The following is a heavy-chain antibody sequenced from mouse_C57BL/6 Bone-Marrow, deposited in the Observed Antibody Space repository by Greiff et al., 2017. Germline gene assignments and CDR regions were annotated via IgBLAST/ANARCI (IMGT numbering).Heavy chain of an antibody. CDR1: GYTFTSYG. D-gene: IGHD1-1*01. CDR2: IYPRSGNT. Sequence: VNVVESGAELARPGASVKLSCKASGYTFTSYGISWVKQRTGQGLEWIGEIYPRSGNTYYNEKFKGKATLTADKSSSTAYMELRSLTSEDSAVXFCARPPRITTVVATDYWGQGTTLTVSS. CDR3: ARPPRITTVVATDY. V-gene: IGHV1-81*01. J-gene: IGHJ2*01.